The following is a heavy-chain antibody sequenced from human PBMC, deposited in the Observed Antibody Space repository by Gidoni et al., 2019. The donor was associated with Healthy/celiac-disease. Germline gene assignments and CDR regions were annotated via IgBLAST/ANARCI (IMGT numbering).Heavy chain of an antibody. V-gene: IGHV4-61*01. CDR1: GGSVSSGSYY. CDR2: IYYSGST. D-gene: IGHD6-13*01. J-gene: IGHJ6*02. CDR3: ARVRAAAGTVYYYYYGMDV. Sequence: QVQLQESGPGLVKPSETLSLTCTVSGGSVSSGSYYWSWIRQPPGKGLEWIGYIYYSGSTNYNPSLKSRVTISVDTSKNQFSLKLSSVTAADTAVYYCARVRAAAGTVYYYYYGMDVWGQGTTVTVSS.